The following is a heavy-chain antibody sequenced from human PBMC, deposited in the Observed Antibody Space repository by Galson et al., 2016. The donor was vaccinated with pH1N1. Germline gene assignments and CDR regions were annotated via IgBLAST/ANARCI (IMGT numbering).Heavy chain of an antibody. CDR3: ARESKVGIPFHY. CDR1: GYTFTDYY. CDR2: INPNSDVT. D-gene: IGHD1-14*01. Sequence: SVKVSCKASGYTFTDYYIHWVSQAPGKGLEWMGWINPNSDVTKYAQKFQDRVTMTRDKSINTAYMELRGLTSDDTAVYYCARESKVGIPFHYWGQGTLVTLSS. V-gene: IGHV1-2*02. J-gene: IGHJ4*02.